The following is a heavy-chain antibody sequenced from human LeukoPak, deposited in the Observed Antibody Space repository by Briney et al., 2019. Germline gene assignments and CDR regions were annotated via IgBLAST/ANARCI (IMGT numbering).Heavy chain of an antibody. Sequence: GASVTVSCTASGYTFTSYGISWVRQAPGQGLEWMGWISAYNGNTNYAQKLQGRVTMTTDTSTSTAYMELRSLRSDDTAVYYCARDTYCGGDCYLANYYGMDVWGQGTTVTVSS. CDR2: ISAYNGNT. J-gene: IGHJ6*02. V-gene: IGHV1-18*01. CDR3: ARDTYCGGDCYLANYYGMDV. CDR1: GYTFTSYG. D-gene: IGHD2-21*02.